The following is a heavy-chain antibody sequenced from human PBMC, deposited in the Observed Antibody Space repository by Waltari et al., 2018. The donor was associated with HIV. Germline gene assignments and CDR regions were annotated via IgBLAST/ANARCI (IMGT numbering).Heavy chain of an antibody. Sequence: VQLVQSGAEMRKPGASVKVSCRASGYTSSAYPISWVRQAPGQGLEWMGWISGYNGNTNYARKVQGRVNMTTDTSTSTALMGLRSLRSDDTAVYYCARGVSIVRGVMIRGHMDVWGQGTTVTVSS. CDR1: GYTSSAYP. J-gene: IGHJ6*02. D-gene: IGHD3-10*01. CDR2: ISGYNGNT. CDR3: ARGVSIVRGVMIRGHMDV. V-gene: IGHV1-18*01.